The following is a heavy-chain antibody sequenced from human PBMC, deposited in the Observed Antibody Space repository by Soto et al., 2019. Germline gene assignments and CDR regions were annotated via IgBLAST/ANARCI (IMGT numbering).Heavy chain of an antibody. CDR2: VNPSRGST. Sequence: QVQLVQSGAEVRKPGASVKLSCKTSGHSFTSYYIHWVRQAPGQGLEWMGVVNPSRGSTNYAQKFQGRLTLTSDTSTSTVYMELSSLISDATAVFYCAHALGYSSGFDPWGQGALVTVSS. CDR1: GHSFTSYY. CDR3: AHALGYSSGFDP. V-gene: IGHV1-46*01. J-gene: IGHJ5*02. D-gene: IGHD5-18*01.